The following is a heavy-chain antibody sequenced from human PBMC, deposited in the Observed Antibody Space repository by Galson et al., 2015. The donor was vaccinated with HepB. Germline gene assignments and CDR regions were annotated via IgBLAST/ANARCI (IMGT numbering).Heavy chain of an antibody. CDR1: GYTFTSYG. V-gene: IGHV1-18*04. Sequence: SVKVSCKASGYTFTSYGISWVRQAPGQGLEWMGWISAYNGNTNYAQKLQGRVTMTTDTSTSTAYMELRSLRSDDTAVYYCARGGGSYYIYYYYGIDVWGQGTTVTVSS. D-gene: IGHD1-26*01. CDR2: ISAYNGNT. J-gene: IGHJ6*02. CDR3: ARGGGSYYIYYYYGIDV.